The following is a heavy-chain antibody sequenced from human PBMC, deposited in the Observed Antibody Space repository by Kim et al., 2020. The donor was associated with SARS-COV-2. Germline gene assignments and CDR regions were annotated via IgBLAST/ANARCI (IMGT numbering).Heavy chain of an antibody. CDR1: GFTFSSYA. J-gene: IGHJ4*02. CDR3: ARDFGSSSWYRDY. Sequence: GGSLRLSCAASGFTFSSYAMHWVRQAPGKGLEWVAVISYDGSNKYYADSVKGRFTISRDNSKNTLYLQMNSLRAEDTAVYYCARDFGSSSWYRDYWGQGTLVTVSS. V-gene: IGHV3-30-3*01. CDR2: ISYDGSNK. D-gene: IGHD6-13*01.